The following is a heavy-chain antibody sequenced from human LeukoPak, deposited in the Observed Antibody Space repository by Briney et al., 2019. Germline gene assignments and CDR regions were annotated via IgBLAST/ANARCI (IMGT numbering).Heavy chain of an antibody. CDR2: INPNSGGT. CDR1: GYTFTGYY. Sequence: ASVKVSCKASGYTFTGYYMHWVRQAPGQGLEWMGWINPNSGGTNYAQKFQGRVTMTRDTSISTVYMELSSLRSEDTAVYYCARRSQRYCSGGRCKYWYFDLWGRGTLVTVSS. V-gene: IGHV1-2*02. CDR3: ARRSQRYCSGGRCKYWYFDL. J-gene: IGHJ2*01. D-gene: IGHD2-15*01.